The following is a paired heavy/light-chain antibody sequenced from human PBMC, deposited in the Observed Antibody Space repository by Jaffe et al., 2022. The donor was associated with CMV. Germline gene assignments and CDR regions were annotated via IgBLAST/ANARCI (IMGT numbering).Heavy chain of an antibody. D-gene: IGHD4-17*01. J-gene: IGHJ4*02. V-gene: IGHV3-74*01. CDR3: ARESLPTTVTTWHLDY. CDR1: GFTFRSYW. Sequence: EVQQVESGGGLVQPGGSLRLSCAASGFTFRSYWMHWVRQAPGKGLVWVSRINSDGSSTSYADSVKGRFTISRDNAKNTLYLQMNSLRAEDTAVYYCARESLPTTVTTWHLDYWGQGTLVTVSS. CDR2: INSDGSST.
Light chain of an antibody. CDR1: SSDVGSYNL. Sequence: QSALTQPASVSGSPGQSITISCTGTSSDVGSYNLVSWYQQHPGKAPKLMIYEVSKRPSGVSNRFSGSKSGNTASLTISGLQAEDEADYYCCSYAGSSTLLFGGGTKLTVL. J-gene: IGLJ2*01. V-gene: IGLV2-23*01. CDR2: EVS. CDR3: CSYAGSSTLL.